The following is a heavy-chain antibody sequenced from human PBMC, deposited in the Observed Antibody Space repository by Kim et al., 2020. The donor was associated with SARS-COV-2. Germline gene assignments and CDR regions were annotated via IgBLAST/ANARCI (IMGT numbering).Heavy chain of an antibody. Sequence: GGSLRLSCAASGFTFSSYAMSWVRQAPGKGLEWVSAISGSGGSTYYADSVKGRFTISRDNSKNTLYLQMNSLRAEDTAVYYCAKLSQKSSSWPYYFDYWGQGTLVTVSS. CDR1: GFTFSSYA. V-gene: IGHV3-23*01. CDR3: AKLSQKSSSWPYYFDY. D-gene: IGHD6-13*01. CDR2: ISGSGGST. J-gene: IGHJ4*02.